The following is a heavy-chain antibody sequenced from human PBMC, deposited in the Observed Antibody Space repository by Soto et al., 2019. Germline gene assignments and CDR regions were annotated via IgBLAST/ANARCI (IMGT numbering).Heavy chain of an antibody. J-gene: IGHJ6*02. V-gene: IGHV5-51*01. CDR1: GYSFTSYW. CDR3: ARRQGSSSSRINYSYSTDMYI. CDR2: IYPGDSDT. Sequence: GESLKISCKGSGYSFTSYWIGWVRQMPGKGLEWMGIIYPGDSDTRYSPSFQGQVTISADKSISTAYLQWSSLKASDTAMYYCARRQGSSSSRINYSYSTDMYIWGQGTTVTVSS. D-gene: IGHD6-6*01.